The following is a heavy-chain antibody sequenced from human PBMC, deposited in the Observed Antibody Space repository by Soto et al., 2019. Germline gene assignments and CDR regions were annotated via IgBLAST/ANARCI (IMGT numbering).Heavy chain of an antibody. CDR1: GFTFSNYA. V-gene: IGHV3-23*01. J-gene: IGHJ6*03. CDR2: ISGSGAYI. D-gene: IGHD3-22*01. Sequence: EVQLLESGGGVLKPGGSLRLSCAASGFTFSNYAVSWVRQAPGKGLEWVSVISGSGAYISSADSVKGRFIISRANSKNTLYLPMNSLTAEDTAVYYCAKLGGNYYISTIYHYYYMDVWGKGTTVTVSS. CDR3: AKLGGNYYISTIYHYYYMDV.